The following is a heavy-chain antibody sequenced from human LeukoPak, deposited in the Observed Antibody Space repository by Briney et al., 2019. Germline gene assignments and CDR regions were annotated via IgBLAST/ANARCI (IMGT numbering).Heavy chain of an antibody. J-gene: IGHJ4*02. V-gene: IGHV3-21*01. Sequence: PGGSLRLSCAASGFTFSSYSMNWVRQAPGKGLEWVSSISSSSYIYYADSVKGRFTISRDNAKNSLYLQMNSLRAEDTAVYYCARDPQAFYGSGSFFDYWGQGTLVTVSS. D-gene: IGHD3-10*01. CDR3: ARDPQAFYGSGSFFDY. CDR1: GFTFSSYS. CDR2: ISSSSYI.